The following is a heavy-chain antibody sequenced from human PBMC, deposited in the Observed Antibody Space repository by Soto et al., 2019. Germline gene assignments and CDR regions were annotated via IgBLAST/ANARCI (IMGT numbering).Heavy chain of an antibody. CDR2: VYSGGST. CDR3: AGHSHKDY. J-gene: IGHJ4*01. V-gene: IGHV3-66*04. CDR1: GFTVSSNY. Sequence: EVQLVESGGGLVQPGGSLRLSCAASGFTVSSNYVSWVRQAPGKGLDWVSVVYSGGSTYYADSVKGRFTSSRDNSKNTLNLQMNSLRAEDTAVYYCAGHSHKDYWGQGTLVTVSS.